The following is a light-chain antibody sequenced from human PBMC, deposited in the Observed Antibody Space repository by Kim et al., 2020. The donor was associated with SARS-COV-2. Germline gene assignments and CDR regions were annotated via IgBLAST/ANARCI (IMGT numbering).Light chain of an antibody. V-gene: IGKV1-27*01. Sequence: DIQMTQSPSTLAASVGDRVTITCRASQGVSNYLAWYQQKPGKVPKLLIYAASALQAGVPSRFSVSGSGTEFTLTISSLQPEDFATYYCQNYNSAPYTFGPGTKLEIK. J-gene: IGKJ2*01. CDR2: AAS. CDR1: QGVSNY. CDR3: QNYNSAPYT.